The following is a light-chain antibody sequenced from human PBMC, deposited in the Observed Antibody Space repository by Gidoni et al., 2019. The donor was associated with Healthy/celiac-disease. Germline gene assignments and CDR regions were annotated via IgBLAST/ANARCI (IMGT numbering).Light chain of an antibody. CDR2: KAS. V-gene: IGKV1-5*03. J-gene: IGKJ1*01. CDR3: KQYNSYSPWT. CDR1: QSISSW. Sequence: DIQMTQSPSTLSASVGDRVTITCRASQSISSWLAWYQQKPGKAPKLLIYKASSLESGVPSRFSGSGSGTEFTLTISSRQPDDFATYYCKQYNSYSPWTFGQGTKVEIK.